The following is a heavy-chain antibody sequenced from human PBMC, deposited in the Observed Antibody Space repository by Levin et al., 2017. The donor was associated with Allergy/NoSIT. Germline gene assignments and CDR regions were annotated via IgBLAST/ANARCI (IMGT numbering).Heavy chain of an antibody. J-gene: IGHJ1*01. D-gene: IGHD2-8*01. V-gene: IGHV3-30*18. Sequence: TGGSLRLSCAASGFTFSNYGMHWVRQAPGEGLEWVAATSSDGSNKYYTNSVKGRFTISRDNSKNTVYLQMNSLRAEDTAVYYCAKGPCRNGVCYSHWGQGTLVTVSS. CDR1: GFTFSNYG. CDR2: TSSDGSNK. CDR3: AKGPCRNGVCYSH.